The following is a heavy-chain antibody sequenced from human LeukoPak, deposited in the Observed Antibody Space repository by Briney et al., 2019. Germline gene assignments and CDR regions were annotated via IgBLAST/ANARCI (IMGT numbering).Heavy chain of an antibody. Sequence: GASVKVSCKAPGYTFTGYYMHWVRQAPGQGLEWMGWINPNSGGTNYAQKFQGRVTMTRDTSISTAYMELSRLRSDDTAVYYCARDWTSKLRQTKAIDYWGQGTLVTVSS. CDR3: ARDWTSKLRQTKAIDY. CDR2: INPNSGGT. CDR1: GYTFTGYY. D-gene: IGHD1-26*01. V-gene: IGHV1-2*02. J-gene: IGHJ4*02.